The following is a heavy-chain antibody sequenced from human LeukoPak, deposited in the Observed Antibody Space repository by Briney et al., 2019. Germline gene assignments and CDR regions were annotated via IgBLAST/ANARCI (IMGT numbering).Heavy chain of an antibody. J-gene: IGHJ5*02. Sequence: ASVKVSCMASGYTFTGYYMHWVRQAPGQGLEWMGWINPNSGGTNYAQKFQGRVTMTRDTSISTAYMELSRLRSDDTAVYYCAREEYYCSSTSCNRWFDPWGQGTLVTVSS. D-gene: IGHD2-2*01. CDR3: AREEYYCSSTSCNRWFDP. CDR1: GYTFTGYY. V-gene: IGHV1-2*02. CDR2: INPNSGGT.